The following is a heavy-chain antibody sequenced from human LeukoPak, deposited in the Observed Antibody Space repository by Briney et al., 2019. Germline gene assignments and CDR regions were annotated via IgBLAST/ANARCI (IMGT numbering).Heavy chain of an antibody. CDR1: GGSISSYY. V-gene: IGHV4-59*12. J-gene: IGHJ5*02. D-gene: IGHD2-15*01. Sequence: SETLSLTCTVSGGSISSYYWSWIRQPPGKGLEWIGYIYYSGSTNYNPSLKSRVTISVDTSKNQFSLKLSSVTAADTAVYYCARGLKFCSGGSCYGNWFDPWGQGTLVTVSS. CDR2: IYYSGST. CDR3: ARGLKFCSGGSCYGNWFDP.